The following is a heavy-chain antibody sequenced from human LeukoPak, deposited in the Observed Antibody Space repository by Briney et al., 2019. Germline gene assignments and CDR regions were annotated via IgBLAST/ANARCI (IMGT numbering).Heavy chain of an antibody. J-gene: IGHJ6*04. CDR2: IYTGGST. CDR1: GFIVSSNY. Sequence: GGSLRLSCGASGFIVSSNYKSWVREARGKGLEWVSVIYTGGSTYYADSVKGRFTISRDNSKNTVYLQMSSLRAEDTAVYYCAKEGDCSTTSCLTGGLDVWGKGTTVTVSS. D-gene: IGHD2-2*01. V-gene: IGHV3-53*01. CDR3: AKEGDCSTTSCLTGGLDV.